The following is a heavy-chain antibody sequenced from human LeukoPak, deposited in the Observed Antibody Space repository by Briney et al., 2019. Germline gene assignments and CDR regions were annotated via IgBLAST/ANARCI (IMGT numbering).Heavy chain of an antibody. V-gene: IGHV4-59*01. Sequence: SETLSLTCTVSGGSISSYYWSWIRQPPGKGLEWIGYIYYSGSTNYNPSLKSRVTISVDTSKNQFSLRLSSVTAADTAVYYCARDGHGWFDPWGQGTLVTVSS. CDR3: ARDGHGWFDP. J-gene: IGHJ5*02. CDR1: GGSISSYY. CDR2: IYYSGST. D-gene: IGHD3/OR15-3a*01.